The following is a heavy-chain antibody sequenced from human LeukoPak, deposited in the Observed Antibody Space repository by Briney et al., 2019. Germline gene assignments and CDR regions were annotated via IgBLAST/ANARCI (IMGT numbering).Heavy chain of an antibody. Sequence: SETLSLTCTVSGGSIRSYYWSWIRQPPGKGLEGIGYIYYSGSTNYNPSLKSRVTISVDTSKNQFSLKLSSVTAADTAVYYCARSYGSGWYYYYGMDVWGQGTTVTVSS. J-gene: IGHJ6*02. CDR3: ARSYGSGWYYYYGMDV. CDR1: GGSIRSYY. CDR2: IYYSGST. V-gene: IGHV4-59*01. D-gene: IGHD6-19*01.